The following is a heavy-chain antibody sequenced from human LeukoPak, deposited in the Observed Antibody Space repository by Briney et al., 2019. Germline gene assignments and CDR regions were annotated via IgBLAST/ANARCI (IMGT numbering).Heavy chain of an antibody. CDR2: VSGSGSNT. CDR3: TTSWPKVREGDQ. V-gene: IGHV3-23*01. Sequence: PGGSLRLSCAASGFTFSGYAMSWVRQAPGKGLEWVSTVSGSGSNTYYADSVKGRFTISRDNSKNTLYLQMNSLRAEDTAVYYCTTSWPKVREGDQWGQGTLVTVSS. CDR1: GFTFSGYA. D-gene: IGHD3-10*01. J-gene: IGHJ4*02.